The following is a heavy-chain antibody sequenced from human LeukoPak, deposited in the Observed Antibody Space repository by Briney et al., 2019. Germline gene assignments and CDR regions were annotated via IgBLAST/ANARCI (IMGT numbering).Heavy chain of an antibody. V-gene: IGHV4-59*01. CDR3: AREGMGIEAGTVDY. CDR1: GCSISSYY. Sequence: PSETLSLTCTVSGCSISSYYWTWIRQTPGKGPEWIGYIYYSRSTSYNPSLKSRVTISVDTSKNQFSLKLSSVTAADTAVYYCAREGMGIEAGTVDYWGQGTLVTVSS. CDR2: IYYSRST. J-gene: IGHJ4*02. D-gene: IGHD1/OR15-1a*01.